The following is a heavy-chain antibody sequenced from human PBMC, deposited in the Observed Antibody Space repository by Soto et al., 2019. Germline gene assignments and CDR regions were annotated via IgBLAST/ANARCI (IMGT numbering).Heavy chain of an antibody. CDR2: ISAYNGNT. D-gene: IGHD3-3*01. Sequence: GASVKVSCKASGYTFTSYGISWVRQAPGQGLEWMGWISAYNGNTNYAQKLQGRVTMTTDTSTSTAYMELRSLRSDDTAVYYCARDRENYDFWSGYFTGYYYYYGMDVWGQGTTVTVSS. J-gene: IGHJ6*02. V-gene: IGHV1-18*01. CDR1: GYTFTSYG. CDR3: ARDRENYDFWSGYFTGYYYYYGMDV.